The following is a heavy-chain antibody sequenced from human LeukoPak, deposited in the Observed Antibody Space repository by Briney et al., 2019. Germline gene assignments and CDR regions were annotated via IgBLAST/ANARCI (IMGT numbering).Heavy chain of an antibody. Sequence: SETLSLTCTVSGGSISSYYWSWIRQPPGKGLEWIGYIYYSGSTNYNPSLKSRVTISVDTSKNQFSLKLSSVTAADTAVYYCARRGYSSGWYGSGWFDPWGQGTLVTVSS. CDR3: ARRGYSSGWYGSGWFDP. D-gene: IGHD6-19*01. CDR2: IYYSGST. V-gene: IGHV4-59*08. J-gene: IGHJ5*02. CDR1: GGSISSYY.